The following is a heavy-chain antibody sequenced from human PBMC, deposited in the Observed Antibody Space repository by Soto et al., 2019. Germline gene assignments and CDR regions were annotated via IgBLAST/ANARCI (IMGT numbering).Heavy chain of an antibody. CDR3: ARAACSSTSCYNYYAYGMDV. V-gene: IGHV1-3*01. Sequence: ASVKVSCKTSGYTFTTYSMHWVRQAPGQRLEWMGWIHAGNGNTEHSQKFQGRVTITRDTSASTAYLELGSLRSEDTAVYYCARAACSSTSCYNYYAYGMDVWGQGTAVTVSS. CDR2: IHAGNGNT. D-gene: IGHD2-2*01. J-gene: IGHJ6*02. CDR1: GYTFTTYS.